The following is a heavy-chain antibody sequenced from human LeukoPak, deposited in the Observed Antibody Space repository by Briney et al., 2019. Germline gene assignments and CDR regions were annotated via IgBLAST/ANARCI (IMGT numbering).Heavy chain of an antibody. V-gene: IGHV4-4*07. CDR1: GGSISSYF. J-gene: IGHJ4*02. D-gene: IGHD6-13*01. CDR3: ARLIAAAGANYFDY. Sequence: SETLSLTCTVSGGSISSYFWSWIRQPAGEGLEWIGRIYTSGSTNYNPYLTSRVTMSVDTSKNQFSLNLSSVTAADTAVYYCARLIAAAGANYFDYWGQGTLVTVSS. CDR2: IYTSGST.